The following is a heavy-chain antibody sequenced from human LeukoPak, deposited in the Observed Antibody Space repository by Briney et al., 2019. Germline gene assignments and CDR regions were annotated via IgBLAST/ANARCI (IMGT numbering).Heavy chain of an antibody. CDR3: ARGNLHDYGGNAVGGEIDY. V-gene: IGHV3-21*01. CDR1: GFTFSSYS. Sequence: GGSLRLSCAASGFTFSSYSMNWVRQAPGKGLEWVSSISSSSSYIYYADSVKGRFTISRENAKNSLYLQMNSLRAGDTAVYYCARGNLHDYGGNAVGGEIDYWGQGTLVTVSS. D-gene: IGHD4-23*01. J-gene: IGHJ4*02. CDR2: ISSSSSYI.